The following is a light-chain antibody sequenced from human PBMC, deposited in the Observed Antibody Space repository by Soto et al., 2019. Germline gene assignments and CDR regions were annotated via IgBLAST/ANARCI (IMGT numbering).Light chain of an antibody. Sequence: AIHLTQSPSSLSASVGDRVSITCRASQGIRNDLGWYQQKPGQAPKLLIYTTSTLQSGVPSRFSGSGSGTDFTLTISSLQPEDFATYYCLQSYIYPLTFGGGTKVDIK. CDR3: LQSYIYPLT. V-gene: IGKV1-6*01. CDR2: TTS. CDR1: QGIRND. J-gene: IGKJ4*01.